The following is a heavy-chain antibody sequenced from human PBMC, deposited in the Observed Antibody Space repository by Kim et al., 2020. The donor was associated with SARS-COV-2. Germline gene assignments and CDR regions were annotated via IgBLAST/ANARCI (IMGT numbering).Heavy chain of an antibody. V-gene: IGHV3-30*18. CDR1: GFTFSSYG. D-gene: IGHD2-2*01. J-gene: IGHJ6*02. CDR2: ISYDGSNK. Sequence: GGSLRLSCAASGFTFSSYGMHWVRQAPGKGLEWVAVISYDGSNKYYGDSVKGRFTISRDNSKNTLYLQMNSLRAEDTAVYYCAKDFVVVPAAILYYGMDVWGQGTTVTVSS. CDR3: AKDFVVVPAAILYYGMDV.